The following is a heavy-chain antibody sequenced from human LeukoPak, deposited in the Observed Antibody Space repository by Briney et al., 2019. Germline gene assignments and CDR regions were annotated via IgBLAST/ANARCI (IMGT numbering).Heavy chain of an antibody. J-gene: IGHJ4*02. CDR2: ISSSSSTI. D-gene: IGHD3-22*01. CDR1: GFTFSSYS. V-gene: IGHV3-48*04. CDR3: AREVDYYDSTGMGY. Sequence: GGSLRLSCAASGFTFSSYSMNWVRQAPGKGLEWVSYISSSSSTIYYADSVKGRFTISRDNAKNSLYLQMNSLRAEDTAVYYCAREVDYYDSTGMGYWGQGTLVTVSS.